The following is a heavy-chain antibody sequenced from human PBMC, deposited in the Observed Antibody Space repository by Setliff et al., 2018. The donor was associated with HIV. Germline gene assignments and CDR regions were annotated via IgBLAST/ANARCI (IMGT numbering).Heavy chain of an antibody. J-gene: IGHJ6*02. D-gene: IGHD3-10*01. Sequence: ASVKVSCKASGYSFTSYTIHWVRQAPGQRLEWMGWINAGNGNTKYSQKFRGRVTFTRDTSASTAYMELSGLGFEDTAVYYCARDKADFGEGMDVWGQGTTVTVSS. CDR2: INAGNGNT. CDR3: ARDKADFGEGMDV. CDR1: GYSFTSYT. V-gene: IGHV1-3*01.